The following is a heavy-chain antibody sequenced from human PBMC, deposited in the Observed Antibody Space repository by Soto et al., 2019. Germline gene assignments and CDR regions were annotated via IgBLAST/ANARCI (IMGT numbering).Heavy chain of an antibody. V-gene: IGHV3-48*02. Sequence: GGSLRLSCAASGFTFSDYNMDWARQAPGKGLEWISYIHVSSSPIYYADSVKGRFTISRDNAKNSLYLQMNSLRDEDTAVYYCVRDGGRSGNMDYWGQGVLVTVSS. CDR3: VRDGGRSGNMDY. D-gene: IGHD3-16*01. CDR1: GFTFSDYN. CDR2: IHVSSSPI. J-gene: IGHJ4*02.